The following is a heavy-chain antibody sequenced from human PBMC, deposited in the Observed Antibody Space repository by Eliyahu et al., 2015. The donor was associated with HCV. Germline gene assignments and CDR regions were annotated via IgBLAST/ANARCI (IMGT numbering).Heavy chain of an antibody. D-gene: IGHD6-13*01. CDR3: AKDRGIAAAGTGEYYFDY. J-gene: IGHJ4*02. Sequence: QVQLVESGGGVVQPGRSLRLSCAASGXTFSNYGXHWVRQAPGKGLEWVAVISYDGTKKHYADSVKGRFTISRDNSKNTLYLQMNSLRAEDTAVYYCAKDRGIAAAGTGEYYFDYWGQGTLVTVSS. V-gene: IGHV3-30*18. CDR2: ISYDGTKK. CDR1: GXTFSNYG.